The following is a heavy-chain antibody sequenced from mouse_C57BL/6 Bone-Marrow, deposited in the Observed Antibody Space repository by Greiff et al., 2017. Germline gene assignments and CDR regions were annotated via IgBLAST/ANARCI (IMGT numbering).Heavy chain of an antibody. CDR1: GYSITSGYY. Sequence: DVHLVESGPGLVKPSQSLSLTCSVTGYSITSGYYWNWIRQFPGNKLEWMGYISYDGSNNYNPSLKNRISITRDTSKNQFFLKLNSVTTEDTATYYCARGFTTVWGQGTLVTVSA. V-gene: IGHV3-6*01. CDR3: ARGFTTV. CDR2: ISYDGSN. D-gene: IGHD2-12*01. J-gene: IGHJ3*01.